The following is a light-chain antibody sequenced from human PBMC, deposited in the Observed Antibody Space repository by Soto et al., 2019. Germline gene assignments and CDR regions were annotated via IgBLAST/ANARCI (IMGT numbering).Light chain of an antibody. CDR2: STN. CDR3: VLYMGGGIWV. CDR1: SGSVSTSFY. V-gene: IGLV8-61*01. Sequence: QTVVTQEPSFSVSPGGTVTLTCGLSSGSVSTSFYPGWYQQTPGQAPRTLIYSTNTRSSGVPDRFSGSILGNKAALTITGAQADDESNYYCVLYMGGGIWVFGGGTKLT. J-gene: IGLJ3*02.